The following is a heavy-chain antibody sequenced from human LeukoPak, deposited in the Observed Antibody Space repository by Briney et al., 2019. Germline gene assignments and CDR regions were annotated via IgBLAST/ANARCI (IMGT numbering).Heavy chain of an antibody. CDR1: GITLSNYG. CDR2: ISGSGGSI. D-gene: IGHD6-6*01. Sequence: GGSLRLSCAVSGITLSNYGMSWVRQAPGKGLEWVAGISGSGGSIGYADSVKGRFTISRDNAKNSLYLQMNSLRAEDTALYYCAKDSSWAFDYWGQGTLVTVSS. CDR3: AKDSSWAFDY. V-gene: IGHV3-9*01. J-gene: IGHJ4*02.